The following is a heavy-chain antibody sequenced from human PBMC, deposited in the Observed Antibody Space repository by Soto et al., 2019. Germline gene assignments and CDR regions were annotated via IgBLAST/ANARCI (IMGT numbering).Heavy chain of an antibody. CDR3: ARNEYSSTPDY. J-gene: IGHJ4*02. CDR2: ISSSSSYT. V-gene: IGHV3-11*05. D-gene: IGHD6-6*01. CDR1: GFTFIDYY. Sequence: QVQLVDSGGGLVKPGGSLRLSCAASGFTFIDYYMSWIRQAPGKGLEWVSYISSSSSYTNYADSVKGRFTISRENAQNSLYLPMNGLTAEDTAVYYCARNEYSSTPDYWGQGTLVTVSS.